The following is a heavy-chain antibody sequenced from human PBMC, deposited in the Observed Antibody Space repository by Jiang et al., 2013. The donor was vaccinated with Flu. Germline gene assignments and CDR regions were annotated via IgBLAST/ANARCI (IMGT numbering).Heavy chain of an antibody. CDR2: IWYDGSNK. D-gene: IGHD6-13*01. CDR3: ASHSAGDAFDI. CDR1: GFTFSSYG. V-gene: IGHV3-33*01. Sequence: GGVVQPGRSLRLSCAASGFTFSSYGMHWVRQAPGKGLEWVAVIWYDGSNKYYADSVKGRFTISRDNSKNTLYLQMNSLRAEDTAVYYCASHSAGDAFDIWGQGTMVTVSS. J-gene: IGHJ3*02.